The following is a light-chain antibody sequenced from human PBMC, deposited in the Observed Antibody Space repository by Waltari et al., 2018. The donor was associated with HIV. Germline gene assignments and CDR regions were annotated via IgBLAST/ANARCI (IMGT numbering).Light chain of an antibody. CDR2: GES. CDR3: QQFYRPPYT. CDR1: QSVSSGY. Sequence: TVLTQSPGTLSLSPGERATLPCRASQSVSSGYLAWYQQKPGQAPRLFIFGESSRATGVPDRFSGSGSGTDFTLTIDRLEPEDFAVYYCQQFYRPPYTFGQGTKLEIK. V-gene: IGKV3-20*01. J-gene: IGKJ2*01.